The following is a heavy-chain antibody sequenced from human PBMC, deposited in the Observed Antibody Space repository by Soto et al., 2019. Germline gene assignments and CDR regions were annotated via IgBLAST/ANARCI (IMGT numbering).Heavy chain of an antibody. J-gene: IGHJ4*02. CDR1: GFTFSSYS. V-gene: IGHV3-7*05. CDR2: IKQDGSEK. D-gene: IGHD3-22*01. CDR3: TRGEGYYDSSGGFDY. Sequence: GGSLRLSCAASGFTFSSYSMSWVRQDPGKGLEWVANIKQDGSEKYYVDSVKGRFTLSRDNAKNSLYLQMNSPRVEDTAVYYCTRGEGYYDSSGGFDYSGQGTLVTVSS.